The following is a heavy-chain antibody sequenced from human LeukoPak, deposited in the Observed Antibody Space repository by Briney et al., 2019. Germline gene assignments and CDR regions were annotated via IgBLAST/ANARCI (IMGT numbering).Heavy chain of an antibody. CDR2: IIPILGTA. CDR1: GGTFSSYA. D-gene: IGHD2-2*03. CDR3: ATPGYCSSTSCSRLDYYYGMDV. Sequence: ASVKVSCKASGGTFSSYAISWVRQAPGQGLEWMGGIIPILGTANYAQKFQGRVTITADESTSTAYMELSSLRSEDTAVYYCATPGYCSSTSCSRLDYYYGMDVWGQGTTVTVSS. J-gene: IGHJ6*02. V-gene: IGHV1-69*13.